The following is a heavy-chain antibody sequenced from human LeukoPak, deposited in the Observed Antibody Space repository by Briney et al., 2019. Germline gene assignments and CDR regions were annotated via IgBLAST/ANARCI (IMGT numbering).Heavy chain of an antibody. CDR2: ISGSGGST. V-gene: IGHV3-23*01. CDR3: AKGELAGGHYFDY. D-gene: IGHD1-1*01. CDR1: GFTFSSYS. Sequence: GGSLRLSCAASGFTFSSYSMNWVRQAPGKGLEWVSAISGSGGSTYYADSVKGRFTISRDNSKNTLYLQMNSLRAEDTAVYYCAKGELAGGHYFDYWGQGTLVTVSS. J-gene: IGHJ4*02.